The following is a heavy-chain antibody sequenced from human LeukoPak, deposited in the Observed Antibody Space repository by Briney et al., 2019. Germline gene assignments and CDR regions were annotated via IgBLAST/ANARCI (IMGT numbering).Heavy chain of an antibody. CDR2: ISSGGTYE. Sequence: GGSLRLSCAASGFTFSNYAMHWVRQAPGKGLEWVSLISSGGTYEYYADSVKSRFTISRDNSKNTLYLQLNSLRAEDTAVYYCARDSTYYYDSGSSGPHYFDNWGQGTLVTVSS. CDR3: ARDSTYYYDSGSSGPHYFDN. D-gene: IGHD3-10*01. CDR1: GFTFSNYA. J-gene: IGHJ4*02. V-gene: IGHV3-30*01.